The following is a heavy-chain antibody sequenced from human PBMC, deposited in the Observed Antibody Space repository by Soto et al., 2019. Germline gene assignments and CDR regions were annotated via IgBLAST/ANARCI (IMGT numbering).Heavy chain of an antibody. CDR1: GYTFTSYA. CDR2: INPYNGNT. D-gene: IGHD5-18*01. J-gene: IGHJ4*02. CDR3: ARDTAMARPDA. V-gene: IGHV1-18*01. Sequence: QVQLVQSGTEVKKPGASVKVSCKASGYTFTSYAISWVRQAPGQGLEWMGWINPYNGNTNYAQKLQSRVTMTTDTSTSTAYMELRSLRSDDTAVYYCARDTAMARPDAWGQGTLVTVSS.